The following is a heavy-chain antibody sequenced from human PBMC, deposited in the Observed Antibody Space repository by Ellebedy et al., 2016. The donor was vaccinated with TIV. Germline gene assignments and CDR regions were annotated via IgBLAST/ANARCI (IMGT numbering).Heavy chain of an antibody. CDR2: ISGSGGGT. J-gene: IGHJ5*02. CDR3: ARDHHYGGNSDA. V-gene: IGHV3-23*01. CDR1: GFTFSSYT. Sequence: GESLKISXAASGFTFSSYTMRWVRQAPGKGLEWVSDISGSGGGTYYADSVKGRFTISRDNSKNTLYLQMNSLRAEDTAVYYCARDHHYGGNSDAWGQGTLVTVSS. D-gene: IGHD4-23*01.